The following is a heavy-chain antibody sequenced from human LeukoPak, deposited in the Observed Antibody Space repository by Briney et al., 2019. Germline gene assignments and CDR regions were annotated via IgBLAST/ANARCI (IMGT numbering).Heavy chain of an antibody. CDR3: ARGVEMAKYYFDY. CDR1: GYTLTELS. CDR2: FDPEDGET. Sequence: ASVRVSCKVSGYTLTELSMHWVRQAPGKGLEWMGGFDPEDGETIYAQKFQGRVTMTRDTSTSTVYMELSSLRSEDTAVYYCARGVEMAKYYFDYWGQGTLVTVSS. J-gene: IGHJ4*02. V-gene: IGHV1-24*01. D-gene: IGHD5-24*01.